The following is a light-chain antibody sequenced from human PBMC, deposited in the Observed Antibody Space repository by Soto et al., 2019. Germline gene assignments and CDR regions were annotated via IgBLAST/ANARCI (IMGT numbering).Light chain of an antibody. CDR2: EVS. Sequence: QSALTQPASVSGSPGQSITISCTGTSSDVGSYDLLSWYQQDPGKAPKLMIYEVSKRPSGVSNRFSGSKSGNTASLTISGLQAEDEANYYCCSYAGGSTLVFGGGTQLTVL. CDR3: CSYAGGSTLV. V-gene: IGLV2-23*02. CDR1: SSDVGSYDL. J-gene: IGLJ2*01.